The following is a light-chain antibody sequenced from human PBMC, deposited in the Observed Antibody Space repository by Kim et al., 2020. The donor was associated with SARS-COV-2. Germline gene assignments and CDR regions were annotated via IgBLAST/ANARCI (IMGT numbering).Light chain of an antibody. V-gene: IGKV1-8*01. CDR2: AAS. Sequence: ASPGVRFTFTCRASQIISSYLAWHQQKPGKAPKLLICAASTLQSGVPSRFSGSGSGTDFTLTISCLQSEDFATYYCQQYYSYPPTFGQGTKVDIK. J-gene: IGKJ1*01. CDR1: QIISSY. CDR3: QQYYSYPPT.